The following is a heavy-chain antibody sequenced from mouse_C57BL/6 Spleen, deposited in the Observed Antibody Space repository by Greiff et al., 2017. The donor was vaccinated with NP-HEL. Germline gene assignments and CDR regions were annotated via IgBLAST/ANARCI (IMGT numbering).Heavy chain of an antibody. J-gene: IGHJ4*01. V-gene: IGHV7-3*01. CDR1: GFTFTDYY. CDR3: ARFLYAMDY. Sequence: EVKVVESGVGLVQPGGSLSLSCAASGFTFTDYYMSWVRQPPGKALEWLGFIRNKANGYTTEYSASVKGRFTISRDNSQSILYLQMNALRAEDSATYYCARFLYAMDYWGQGTSVTVSS. CDR2: IRNKANGYTT.